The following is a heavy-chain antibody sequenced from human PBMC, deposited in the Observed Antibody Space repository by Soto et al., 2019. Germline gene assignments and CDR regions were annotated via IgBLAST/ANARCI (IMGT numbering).Heavy chain of an antibody. J-gene: IGHJ5*02. Sequence: SETLSLTCTVSGDSISSGGYYWSWIRQPPGKGLEWIGYIYYSGSTYYNSSLKSRVIISIDTSKNQFSLKLSSVTASDTAVYYCARARGFLYDSSGYYPAPWGQGTLVTVS. CDR1: GDSISSGGYY. CDR3: ARARGFLYDSSGYYPAP. V-gene: IGHV4-31*03. D-gene: IGHD3-22*01. CDR2: IYYSGST.